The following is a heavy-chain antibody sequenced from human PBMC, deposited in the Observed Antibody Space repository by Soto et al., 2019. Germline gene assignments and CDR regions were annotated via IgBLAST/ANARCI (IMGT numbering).Heavy chain of an antibody. Sequence: EVHLEESGGGLVQPGGSLRLSCAASGFTFSSYWMNWVRQAPGKGLEWVANINQDGSEYNDVDSVKGRFTISRDNAKNSLFLQMNALRVEDTAVYYCARTVDGHHDFLDYWGQGILVSVSS. CDR3: ARTVDGHHDFLDY. CDR2: INQDGSEY. V-gene: IGHV3-7*01. D-gene: IGHD2-15*01. J-gene: IGHJ4*02. CDR1: GFTFSSYW.